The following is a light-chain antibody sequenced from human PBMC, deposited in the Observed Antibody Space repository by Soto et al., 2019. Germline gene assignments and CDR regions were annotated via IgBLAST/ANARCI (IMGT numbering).Light chain of an antibody. CDR1: QSVTSNY. J-gene: IGKJ4*01. Sequence: TLSLSPGEGATPSCRASQSVTSNYLAWYQQKPGQAPRLLIYGASNRATGIPARFSGSGSGTDFTLTISSLEPEDFAVYYCQQLSNWVFGGVTNVDIK. CDR3: QQLSNWV. V-gene: IGKV3-11*01. CDR2: GAS.